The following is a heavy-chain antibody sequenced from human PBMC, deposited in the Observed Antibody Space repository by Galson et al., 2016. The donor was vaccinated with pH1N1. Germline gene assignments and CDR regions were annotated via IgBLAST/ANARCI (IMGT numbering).Heavy chain of an antibody. J-gene: IGHJ4*02. CDR1: GFTFRSYG. Sequence: SLRLSCAASGFTFRSYGMSWVRQAPGKGLEWVSGFSGSGTSTYYADSVKGRFTISRDFSKNTLYLQMNSLRAEDTAVYYCAKDLSARIPVAGYLDYWGRGVLVTVSS. D-gene: IGHD6-13*01. CDR2: FSGSGTST. V-gene: IGHV3-23*01. CDR3: AKDLSARIPVAGYLDY.